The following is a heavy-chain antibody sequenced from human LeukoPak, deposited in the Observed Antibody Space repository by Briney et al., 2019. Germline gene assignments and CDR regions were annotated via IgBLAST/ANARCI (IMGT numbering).Heavy chain of an antibody. D-gene: IGHD6-13*01. J-gene: IGHJ3*02. Sequence: ASVKVSCKASGYTFTGYYMHWVRQAPGQGLEWMGWMNPNSGNTGYAQKFQGRVTMTRNTSISTAYMELSSLRSEDTAVYYCATPSGIAAAGTDAFDIWGQGTMVTVSS. CDR2: MNPNSGNT. CDR3: ATPSGIAAAGTDAFDI. CDR1: GYTFTGYY. V-gene: IGHV1-8*02.